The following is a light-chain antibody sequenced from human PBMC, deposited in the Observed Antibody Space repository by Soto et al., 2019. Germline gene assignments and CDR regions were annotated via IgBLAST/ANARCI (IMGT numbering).Light chain of an antibody. Sequence: EIVWTQSPGTLSLSPGERATLSCRASQIVSTTYLAWYQQKPGQAPRLLIYGSSSRAPGIPDRFSGSGSGTDFTLTISRLEPEDFAVYYCQQYGTSPMYTFGQGTKLEI. J-gene: IGKJ2*01. CDR3: QQYGTSPMYT. CDR1: QIVSTTY. V-gene: IGKV3-20*01. CDR2: GSS.